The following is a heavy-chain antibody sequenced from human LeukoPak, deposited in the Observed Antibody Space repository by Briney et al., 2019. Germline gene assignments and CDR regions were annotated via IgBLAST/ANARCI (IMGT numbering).Heavy chain of an antibody. Sequence: SETLSLTCTVSGYSISSGYYWGWVRQPPGKGLGWIGSIYHSGSTYYNPSLKSRVTISVDTSKNQFSLKLSSVTAADTAVYYCARAEGYFDYWGQGTLVTVSS. CDR3: ARAEGYFDY. V-gene: IGHV4-38-2*02. J-gene: IGHJ4*02. CDR1: GYSISSGYY. CDR2: IYHSGST.